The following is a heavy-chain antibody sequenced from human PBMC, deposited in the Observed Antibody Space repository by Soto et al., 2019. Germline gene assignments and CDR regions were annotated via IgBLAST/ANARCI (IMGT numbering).Heavy chain of an antibody. CDR1: GGSFSGYY. D-gene: IGHD6-13*01. Sequence: SETLSLTCAVYGGSFSGYYWSWIRQPPGKGLEWIGEINHSGSTNYNPSLKSRVTISVDKSKNQFSLKLSSVTAADTAVYYCASFRSAAAGTRGYYFDYWGQGTLVTVSS. J-gene: IGHJ4*02. CDR3: ASFRSAAAGTRGYYFDY. V-gene: IGHV4-34*01. CDR2: INHSGST.